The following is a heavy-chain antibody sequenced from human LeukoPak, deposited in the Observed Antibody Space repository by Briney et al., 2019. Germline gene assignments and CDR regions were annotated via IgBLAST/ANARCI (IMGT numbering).Heavy chain of an antibody. Sequence: ASVTVSCTASGYTFTVYYMHWVRQAPGQGLEWMGWINPKSGGTNYAQKFQGWVTMTRDTSISTAYMELNRLRSDDTAVYYCARDQNGADYWGQGTLVTVSS. CDR2: INPKSGGT. V-gene: IGHV1-2*04. J-gene: IGHJ4*02. CDR3: ARDQNGADY. CDR1: GYTFTVYY. D-gene: IGHD4-17*01.